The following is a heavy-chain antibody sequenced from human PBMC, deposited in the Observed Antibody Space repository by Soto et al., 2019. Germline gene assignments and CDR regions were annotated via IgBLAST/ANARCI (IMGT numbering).Heavy chain of an antibody. V-gene: IGHV1-3*01. CDR2: LNPGNGNT. J-gene: IGHJ2*01. Sequence: QVQLVQSGAEVKEPGASVKVSCRASGYTFTNYAIHWVRQAPGQRLEWMGWLNPGNGNTKYPQKFQCRVTITRDTSASTAYMFLSSLRSEDTAGYYSARDQAMPYCRGDCYSVWYFDLWGRGTLVTVSS. CDR1: GYTFTNYA. D-gene: IGHD2-21*01. CDR3: ARDQAMPYCRGDCYSVWYFDL.